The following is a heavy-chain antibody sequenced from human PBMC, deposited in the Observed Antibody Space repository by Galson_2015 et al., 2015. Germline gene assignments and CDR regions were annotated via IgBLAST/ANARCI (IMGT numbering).Heavy chain of an antibody. D-gene: IGHD3-9*01. Sequence: SVKVSCKASGFTFTSSAVQWVRQARGQRLEWIGWIVVGSGNTNYAQKFQGRVTITADESTSTAHMELSSLRSEDTAVYYCARAPYDILTGYSQRDYYYYMDVWGKGTTVTVSS. CDR1: GFTFTSSA. CDR2: IVVGSGNT. V-gene: IGHV1-58*01. J-gene: IGHJ6*03. CDR3: ARAPYDILTGYSQRDYYYYMDV.